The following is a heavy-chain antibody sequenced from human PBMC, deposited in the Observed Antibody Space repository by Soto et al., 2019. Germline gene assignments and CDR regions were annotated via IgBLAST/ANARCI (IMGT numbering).Heavy chain of an antibody. CDR1: GFTFSSYA. Sequence: EVQLLESGGGLVQPGGSLRLSCAASGFTFSSYAMSWVRQAPGKGLEWVSAISGSGGSTYYADSVKGRFTISRDNSKSTLYLQMNSLRAEDTAVYYCAKALSSGWTPYYFDYWGQGTLVTVSS. CDR3: AKALSSGWTPYYFDY. J-gene: IGHJ4*02. D-gene: IGHD6-19*01. CDR2: ISGSGGST. V-gene: IGHV3-23*01.